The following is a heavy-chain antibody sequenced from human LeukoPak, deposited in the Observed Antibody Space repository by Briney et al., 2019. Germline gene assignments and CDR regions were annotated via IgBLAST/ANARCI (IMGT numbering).Heavy chain of an antibody. Sequence: GGSLRLSCAASGFTFSSYAMHWVRQAPGKGLEYVSAISSNGGSTYYANSVKGRFTISRDNSKNTLYLQMNSLRAEDTAVYYCARDLTIAAAGYWGQGTLVTVSS. CDR3: ARDLTIAAAGY. J-gene: IGHJ4*02. V-gene: IGHV3-64*01. CDR1: GFTFSSYA. D-gene: IGHD6-13*01. CDR2: ISSNGGST.